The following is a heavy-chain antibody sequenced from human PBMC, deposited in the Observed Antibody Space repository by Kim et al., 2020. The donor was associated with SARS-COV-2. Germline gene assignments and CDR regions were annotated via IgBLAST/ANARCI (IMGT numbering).Heavy chain of an antibody. D-gene: IGHD3-22*01. CDR3: ARDTGYYYDSSGYNV. Sequence: DSVKGRFTISSDNAKNSLYLQMNSLRAEDTAVYYCARDTGYYYDSSGYNVWGQGTTVTVSS. J-gene: IGHJ6*02. V-gene: IGHV3-21*01.